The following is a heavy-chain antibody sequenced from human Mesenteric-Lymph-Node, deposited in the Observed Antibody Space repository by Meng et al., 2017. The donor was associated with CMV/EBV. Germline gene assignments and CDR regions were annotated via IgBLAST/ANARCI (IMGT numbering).Heavy chain of an antibody. V-gene: IGHV1-69*10. D-gene: IGHD3-22*01. CDR2: IIPILDIG. J-gene: IGHJ4*02. CDR1: GGTFRDYA. Sequence: SVKVSCKASGGTFRDYAVSWVRQAPGQGLEWMGGIIPILDIGTYAQNFQGRVTITADKSTSTAYMELSSLTSDDTAVYYCATPRLKNGGYYSFGSWGQGTLVTVSS. CDR3: ATPRLKNGGYYSFGS.